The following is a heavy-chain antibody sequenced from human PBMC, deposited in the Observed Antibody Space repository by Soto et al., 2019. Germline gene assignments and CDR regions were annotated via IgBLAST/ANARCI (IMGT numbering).Heavy chain of an antibody. CDR2: ISYDGSNK. V-gene: IGHV3-30*18. Sequence: PGGSLRLSCAASGFTFSSYGMHWVRQAPGKGLEWVAVISYDGSNKYYADSVKGRFTISRDNSKSTLYLQMNSLRAEDTAVYYCAKTLRSSLLGDYYYGMDVWGQGTTVTSP. D-gene: IGHD6-13*01. CDR3: AKTLRSSLLGDYYYGMDV. J-gene: IGHJ6*02. CDR1: GFTFSSYG.